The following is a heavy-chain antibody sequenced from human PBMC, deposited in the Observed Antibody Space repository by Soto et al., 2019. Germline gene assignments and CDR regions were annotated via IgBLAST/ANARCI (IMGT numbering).Heavy chain of an antibody. CDR3: AGESPSRYCSSANCPTSLEP. D-gene: IGHD2-2*01. CDR1: GGTFSSYA. V-gene: IGHV1-69*06. J-gene: IGHJ5*02. CDR2: IIPIFGTA. Sequence: QVQLVQSGAEVKKPGSSVKVSCKASGGTFSSYAISWVRQAPGQGLEWMGGIIPIFGTANYAQKFQGRVTMTADKSTNTAYMELSSLRSDDTAVYYCAGESPSRYCSSANCPTSLEPWGQGALVTVSS.